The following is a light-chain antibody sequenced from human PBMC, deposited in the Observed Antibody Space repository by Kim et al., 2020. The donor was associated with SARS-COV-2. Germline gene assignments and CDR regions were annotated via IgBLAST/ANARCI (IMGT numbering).Light chain of an antibody. V-gene: IGLV3-19*01. Sequence: SSELTQDPAVSVALGQTVRLTCQGDSLRNYYATWYQQRPGQAPVLVLFGKYNRPSGIPDRFSGSGSGNTASLTITGAQAEDEADYYCNSRDSSGDPVGFG. CDR1: SLRNYY. CDR3: NSRDSSGDPVG. CDR2: GKY. J-gene: IGLJ2*01.